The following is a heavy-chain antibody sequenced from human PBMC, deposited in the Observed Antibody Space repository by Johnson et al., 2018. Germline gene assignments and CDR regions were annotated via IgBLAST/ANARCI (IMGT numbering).Heavy chain of an antibody. CDR1: GFTFSSYG. CDR2: ISYDGSNK. CDR3: ATQHIVVVPAAIEDI. J-gene: IGHJ3*02. D-gene: IGHD2-2*01. V-gene: IGHV3-30*03. Sequence: QVQLVQSGGGVVQPGRSLRLSCAASGFTFSSYGLHWVRQAPGKGLDWVAIISYDGSNKYYAASVKGRFIISRDNSKNTLYLQMNSLRTEDTAVYYCATQHIVVVPAAIEDIWGQGTMVTVSS.